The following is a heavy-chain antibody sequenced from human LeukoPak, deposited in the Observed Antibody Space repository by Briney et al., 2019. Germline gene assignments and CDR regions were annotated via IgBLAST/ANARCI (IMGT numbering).Heavy chain of an antibody. CDR3: ARGLPTASYYYMDV. CDR1: RSTFTDYY. V-gene: IGHV1-2*06. CDR2: INPNSGGT. D-gene: IGHD2-2*01. J-gene: IGHJ6*03. Sequence: ASVKVSCRTSRSTFTDYYMHWVRQAPGQGLEWMGRINPNSGGTNYAQNFQGRVTMTRDTSITTAYMGLSRLRSDDTAVYYCARGLPTASYYYMDVWGKGTTVTVSS.